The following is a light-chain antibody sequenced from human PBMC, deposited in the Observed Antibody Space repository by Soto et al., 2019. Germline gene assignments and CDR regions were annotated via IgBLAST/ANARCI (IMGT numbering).Light chain of an antibody. CDR1: HDIDNF. CDR3: QHYDFLLRRT. V-gene: IGKV1-33*01. CDR2: DAF. J-gene: IGKJ1*01. Sequence: DIQMIQSPSSLSASIGDRVTITCQASHDIDNFLNWYQQKPGKAPKLLIYDAFNLETGVPSRFSGSGSGTDCTLTISSLQPEDIATYYCQHYDFLLRRTFGQGTKVEIK.